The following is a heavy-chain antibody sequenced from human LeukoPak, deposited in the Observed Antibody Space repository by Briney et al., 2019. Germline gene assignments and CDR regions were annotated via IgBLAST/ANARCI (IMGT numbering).Heavy chain of an antibody. J-gene: IGHJ4*02. Sequence: SETLFLTCTVSGSSINTPYYWAWIRQPPGEGLEWIGNIFHGVTTFYNPSLMNRVAISVDTSKNQFSLKLTSVTAADTAVYYCARDATIAAPLMSWGQGTLVIVSS. CDR1: GSSINTPYY. CDR3: ARDATIAAPLMS. D-gene: IGHD6-13*01. CDR2: IFHGVTT. V-gene: IGHV4-38-2*02.